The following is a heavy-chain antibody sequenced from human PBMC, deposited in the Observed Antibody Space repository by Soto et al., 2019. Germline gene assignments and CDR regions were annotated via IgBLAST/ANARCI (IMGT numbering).Heavy chain of an antibody. CDR3: AREVARDSSGSVYYYYGMDV. Sequence: SVKVSCKASGSTFSSYAISWVRQAPGQGLEWMGGIIPIFGTANYAQKFQGRVTITADESTSTAYMELSSLRSEDTAVYYCAREVARDSSGSVYYYYGMDVWGQGTTVTVSS. D-gene: IGHD3-22*01. J-gene: IGHJ6*02. CDR1: GSTFSSYA. V-gene: IGHV1-69*13. CDR2: IIPIFGTA.